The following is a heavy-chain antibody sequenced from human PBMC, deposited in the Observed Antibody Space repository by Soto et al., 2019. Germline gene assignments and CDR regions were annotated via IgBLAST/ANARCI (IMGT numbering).Heavy chain of an antibody. CDR3: AAFRKHLGEFLFDY. CDR2: INHSGST. Sequence: QVQLQQWGAGLLKPSETLSLTCAVYGGSFSGYYWSWIRQPPGKGLEWIGEINHSGSTNYNPSLKSRVTISVDTSKNQFSLKLSSVTAADTAVYYCAAFRKHLGEFLFDYWGQGTLVTVSS. V-gene: IGHV4-34*01. CDR1: GGSFSGYY. D-gene: IGHD3-16*01. J-gene: IGHJ4*02.